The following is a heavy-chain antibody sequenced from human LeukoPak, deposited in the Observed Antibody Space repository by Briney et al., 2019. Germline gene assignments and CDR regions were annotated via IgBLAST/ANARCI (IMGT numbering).Heavy chain of an antibody. CDR2: IYDNGTT. D-gene: IGHD5-12*01. CDR1: GDSTSSSTYY. Sequence: PSETLSLTCTVSGDSTSSSTYYWDWIRQAPGKGLEWIGNIYDNGTTHYNPSLKSRVTISGDTSKNQFSLKLNSVTAADTAIYYCATHRRSGSGGSENAFEIWGQGTMVTVSS. J-gene: IGHJ3*02. CDR3: ATHRRSGSGGSENAFEI. V-gene: IGHV4-39*01.